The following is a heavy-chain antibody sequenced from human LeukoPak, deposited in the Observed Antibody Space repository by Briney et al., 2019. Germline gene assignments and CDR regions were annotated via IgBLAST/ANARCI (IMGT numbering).Heavy chain of an antibody. CDR2: ISAYNGNT. CDR1: GYTFTSYG. J-gene: IGHJ4*02. Sequence: ASVKVSCKASGYTFTSYGISWVRQAPGQGLEWMGWISAYNGNTNYAQKLQGRVTMTTGTSTSTAYMELRSLRSDDTAVYYCARDLKRGYSSGRYSWGTGSSNDYWGQGTLVTVSS. D-gene: IGHD6-19*01. CDR3: ARDLKRGYSSGRYSWGTGSSNDY. V-gene: IGHV1-18*01.